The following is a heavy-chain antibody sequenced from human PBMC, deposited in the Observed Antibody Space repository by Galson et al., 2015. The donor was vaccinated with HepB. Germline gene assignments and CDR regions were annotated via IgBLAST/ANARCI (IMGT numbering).Heavy chain of an antibody. D-gene: IGHD6-13*01. Sequence: SLRLSCAASGFTFSTYGMHWVRQAPGKGLEWVALLSFDGSTKYYADSVKGRFTISRDNSKNTLYLQMHSLRAEDTAVYYCARDSSSWYLDYWGQETLVTVSS. CDR2: LSFDGSTK. J-gene: IGHJ4*02. V-gene: IGHV3-30*03. CDR1: GFTFSTYG. CDR3: ARDSSSWYLDY.